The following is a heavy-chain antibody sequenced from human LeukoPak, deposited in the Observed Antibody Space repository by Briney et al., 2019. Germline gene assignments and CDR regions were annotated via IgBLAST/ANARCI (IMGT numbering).Heavy chain of an antibody. CDR3: ARGTPLGCSGGSCYSGYFDY. Sequence: SETLSLTCAVYGGSFSGYYWSWIRQPPGKGLEWIGEINHSGSTNYNPSLKSRVTISVDTSKNQFSLKLSSVTAADTAVYYRARGTPLGCSGGSCYSGYFDYWGQGTLVTVSS. V-gene: IGHV4-34*01. CDR1: GGSFSGYY. J-gene: IGHJ4*02. CDR2: INHSGST. D-gene: IGHD2-15*01.